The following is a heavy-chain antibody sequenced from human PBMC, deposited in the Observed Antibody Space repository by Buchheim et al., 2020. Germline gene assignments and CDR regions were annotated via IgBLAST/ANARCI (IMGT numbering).Heavy chain of an antibody. CDR2: IIPILGIA. D-gene: IGHD2-2*02. CDR1: GGTFSSYT. J-gene: IGHJ5*02. Sequence: QVQLVQSGAEVKKPGSSVKVSCKASGGTFSSYTISWVRQAPGQGLEWMGRIIPILGIANYAQKFQGRVTITADKSTSTAYMGLSSLRSEDTAVYYCARGGCSSTSCHKNWFDPWGQGTL. CDR3: ARGGCSSTSCHKNWFDP. V-gene: IGHV1-69*02.